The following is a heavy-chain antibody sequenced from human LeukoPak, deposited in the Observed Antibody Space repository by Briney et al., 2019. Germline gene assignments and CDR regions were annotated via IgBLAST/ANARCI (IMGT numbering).Heavy chain of an antibody. J-gene: IGHJ6*03. CDR1: GFTFSNYG. CDR2: IWNDGSNK. CDR3: ARDRQELSHYYYYMGV. V-gene: IGHV3-33*07. Sequence: GRSLRLSCVASGFTFSNYGMYWVRQAPGKGLEWVALIWNDGSNKYYVDSVKGRFTNSRDNFKTTLYLQMNSLRAEDTAVYYCARDRQELSHYYYYMGVWGKGTTVIVAS. D-gene: IGHD3-10*01.